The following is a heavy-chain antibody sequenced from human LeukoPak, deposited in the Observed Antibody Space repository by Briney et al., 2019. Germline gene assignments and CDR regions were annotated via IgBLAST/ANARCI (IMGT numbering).Heavy chain of an antibody. V-gene: IGHV3-49*03. CDR1: GFTFGDYA. J-gene: IGHJ4*02. D-gene: IGHD3-16*02. Sequence: GRSLRLSCTASGFTFGDYAMSWFRQAPGKGLEWVGFIRSKAYGGTTEYAASVKGRFTISRDDSKSIAYLQMNSLKTEDTAVYYCTPAIYDYVWGSYRYFDYWGQGTLVTVSS. CDR3: TPAIYDYVWGSYRYFDY. CDR2: IRSKAYGGTT.